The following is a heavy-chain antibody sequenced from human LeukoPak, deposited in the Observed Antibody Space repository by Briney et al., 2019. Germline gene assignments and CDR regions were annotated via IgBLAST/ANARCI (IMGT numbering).Heavy chain of an antibody. D-gene: IGHD1-26*01. V-gene: IGHV1-69*04. J-gene: IGHJ1*01. CDR2: IIPILGIA. CDR3: AKEVDGASGTKIGYFQH. CDR1: GGTFSSYA. Sequence: GSSVKVSCKASGGTFSSYAISWVRQAPGQGLEWMGRIIPILGIANYAQKFQGRVTITADKSTSTAYMELSSLRSEDTAVYYCAKEVDGASGTKIGYFQHWGQGTLVIVSS.